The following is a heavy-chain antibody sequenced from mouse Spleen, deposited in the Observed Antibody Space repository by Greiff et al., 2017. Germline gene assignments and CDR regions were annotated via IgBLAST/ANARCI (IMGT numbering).Heavy chain of an antibody. CDR3: ARGSYRYGEAWFAY. J-gene: IGHJ3*01. CDR1: GYSFTSYY. Sequence: QVQLKESGPELVKPGASVKISCKASGYSFTSYYINWVKQRPGQGLEWIGWIYPGSGNTKYNEKFKGKATLTADTSSSTAYMQLSSLTSEDSAVYYCARGSYRYGEAWFAYWGQGTLVTVSA. V-gene: IGHV1-66*01. D-gene: IGHD2-14*01. CDR2: IYPGSGNT.